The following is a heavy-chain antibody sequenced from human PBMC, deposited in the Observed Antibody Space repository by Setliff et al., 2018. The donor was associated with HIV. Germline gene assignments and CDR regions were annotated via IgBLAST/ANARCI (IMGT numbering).Heavy chain of an antibody. J-gene: IGHJ4*02. CDR3: ARRTLITGYDY. Sequence: EPLSLTCTVSGGSISSRSYVWGWIRQPPGKGLEWIGSIYYSGSTYYNPSLKSRVTISVDTSKNQFSLELSCVTAADTAVYYCARRTLITGYDYWGQGTRVTVSS. CDR2: IYYSGST. CDR1: GGSISSRSYV. D-gene: IGHD3-16*01. V-gene: IGHV4-39*01.